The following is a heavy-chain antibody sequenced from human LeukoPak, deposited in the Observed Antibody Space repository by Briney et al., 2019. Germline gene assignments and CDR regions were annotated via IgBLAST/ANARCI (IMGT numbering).Heavy chain of an antibody. CDR2: ISPSDGTT. Sequence: GASVKVSCKASRYTFTTYYIHWVRQAPGQGLEWMGIISPSDGTTSYAPKFQGRVTLTRDTSTSTVYMELSSLRSEDTAVYYCAWVGEPFGWFDPWGQGTLVTVSS. J-gene: IGHJ5*02. CDR3: AWVGEPFGWFDP. V-gene: IGHV1-46*03. D-gene: IGHD1-14*01. CDR1: RYTFTTYY.